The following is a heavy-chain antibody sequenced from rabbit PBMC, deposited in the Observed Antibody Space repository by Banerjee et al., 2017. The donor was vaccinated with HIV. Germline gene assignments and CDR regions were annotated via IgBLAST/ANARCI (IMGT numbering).Heavy chain of an antibody. Sequence: QEQLKESGGGLVQPGGSLKLSCTASGIDFSSNYMSWVRQAPGKGLEWIANIYAGSSASTYYASWAKGRFTISKTSSTTVTLQMTSLTAADTATYFCARGDGAYAGYDGLWGQGTLVTVS. CDR1: GIDFSSNYM. CDR2: IYAGSSAST. J-gene: IGHJ4*01. CDR3: ARGDGAYAGYDGL. V-gene: IGHV1S45*01. D-gene: IGHD7-1*01.